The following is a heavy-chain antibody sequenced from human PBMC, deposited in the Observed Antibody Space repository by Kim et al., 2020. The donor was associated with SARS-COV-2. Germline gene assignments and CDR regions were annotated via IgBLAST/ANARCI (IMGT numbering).Heavy chain of an antibody. D-gene: IGHD7-27*01. Sequence: DSVKGRFTISRDNSKNTLYLKMNSLRAEDTAVYYCAKTWAGPYYYYGMDVWGQGTTVTVSS. J-gene: IGHJ6*02. V-gene: IGHV3-23*01. CDR3: AKTWAGPYYYYGMDV.